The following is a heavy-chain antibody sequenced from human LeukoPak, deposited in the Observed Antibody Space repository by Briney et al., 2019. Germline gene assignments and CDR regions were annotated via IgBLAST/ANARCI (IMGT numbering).Heavy chain of an antibody. Sequence: GGSLRLSCAASGFTFSNYWMSWVRQAPGKGLEWVGRIKSKTDGGTTDYAAPVKGRFTISRDDSKNTLYLQMNSLKTEDTAVYYCTTGLEGSGSYPAGYYFDYWGQGTLVTVSS. V-gene: IGHV3-15*01. CDR2: IKSKTDGGTT. CDR3: TTGLEGSGSYPAGYYFDY. D-gene: IGHD3-10*01. CDR1: GFTFSNYW. J-gene: IGHJ4*02.